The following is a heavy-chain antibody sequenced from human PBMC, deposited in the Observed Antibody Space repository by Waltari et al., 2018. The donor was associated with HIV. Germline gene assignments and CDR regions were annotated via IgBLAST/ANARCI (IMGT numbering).Heavy chain of an antibody. V-gene: IGHV1-18*01. CDR1: AYTFPAYG. CDR3: ARVATTETSQFYGMDV. CDR2: VNNYNVNT. Sequence: VQLVQSGTEVKKPGASVKVSCKAYAYTFPAYGILWVRQAPGQGVEWRGWVNNYNVNTKYAQKFQGRVSMTTDTSTSTAYMELRSLRSDDTAIYFCARVATTETSQFYGMDVWGQGTTVTVSS. D-gene: IGHD2-2*01. J-gene: IGHJ6*02.